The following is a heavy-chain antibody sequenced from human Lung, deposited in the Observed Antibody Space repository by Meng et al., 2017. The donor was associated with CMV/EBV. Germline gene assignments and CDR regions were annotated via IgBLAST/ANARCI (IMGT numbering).Heavy chain of an antibody. CDR2: ISYDGSNK. CDR3: ADTLGAALGLWYDDVGF. D-gene: IGHD2-21*01. Sequence: SCAASGFTFSSYAMHWGRQAPGKGLGLVAVISYDGSNKYYADSVKGRFTIYRDNSKNTLYLQMNSVRAEDTGVYYCADTLGAALGLWYDDVGFWGQGXMVTVSS. V-gene: IGHV3-30-3*01. J-gene: IGHJ3*01. CDR1: GFTFSSYA.